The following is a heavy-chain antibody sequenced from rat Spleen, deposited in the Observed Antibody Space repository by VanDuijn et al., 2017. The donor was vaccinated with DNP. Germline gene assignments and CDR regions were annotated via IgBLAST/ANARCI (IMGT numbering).Heavy chain of an antibody. J-gene: IGHJ2*01. CDR1: GFSLPSYT. CDR3: ARGNYGGYDY. V-gene: IGHV2-6*01. Sequence: QVQLKESGPGLVQPSQTLSLTCTVSGFSLPSYTVTWVRQPPGKGLEWIAAISSGGNTYYNSALKSRLSISRDTSQSQVFLKMNSLQTEDIATYYCARGNYGGYDYWGQGVMVTVSS. D-gene: IGHD1-11*01. CDR2: ISSGGNT.